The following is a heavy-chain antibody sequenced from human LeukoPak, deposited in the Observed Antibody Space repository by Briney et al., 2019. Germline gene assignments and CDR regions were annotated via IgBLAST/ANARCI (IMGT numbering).Heavy chain of an antibody. V-gene: IGHV3-74*01. Sequence: GGSLRLSCPASGFTLSDYYMHWLRQAPGKGLVWVSHINGDGSSTGYADSVKGRFTISRDNAKNTLYLQLNSLRAEDTAVYYCARGKYNYACDGWGQGTLVTVSS. CDR3: ARGKYNYACDG. J-gene: IGHJ4*02. D-gene: IGHD5-18*01. CDR2: INGDGSST. CDR1: GFTLSDYY.